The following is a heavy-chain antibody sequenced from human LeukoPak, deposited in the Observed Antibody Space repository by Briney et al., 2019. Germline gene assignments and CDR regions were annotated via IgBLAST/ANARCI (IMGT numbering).Heavy chain of an antibody. CDR3: AGRIAAAHTTIYGMDV. J-gene: IGHJ6*02. CDR1: GGTFSSYA. D-gene: IGHD6-13*01. V-gene: IGHV1-69*13. CDR2: IIPIFGTA. Sequence: GASVKVSCKASGGTFSSYAISWVQQAPGQGLEWMGGIIPIFGTANYVQKFQGRVTITADESTSTAYMELSSLRSEDTAVYYCAGRIAAAHTTIYGMDVWGQGTTVTVSS.